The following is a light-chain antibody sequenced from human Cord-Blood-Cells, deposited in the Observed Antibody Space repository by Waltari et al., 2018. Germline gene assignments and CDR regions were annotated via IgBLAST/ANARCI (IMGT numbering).Light chain of an antibody. CDR3: QQLNSYPPT. Sequence: DIQLTQSPSFLSASVGDRVTITCRASQGISSYLAWYQQKPGKAPKLLIYAASTLQSGVPSRVSGSGSGTEFTLTISSLQPEYFATYYCQQLNSYPPTFGGGTKVEIK. V-gene: IGKV1-9*01. J-gene: IGKJ4*01. CDR2: AAS. CDR1: QGISSY.